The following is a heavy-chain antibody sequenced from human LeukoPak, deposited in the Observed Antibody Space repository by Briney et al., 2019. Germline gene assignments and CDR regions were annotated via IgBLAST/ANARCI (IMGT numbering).Heavy chain of an antibody. CDR1: GGSTSSSSYY. J-gene: IGHJ4*02. CDR2: IYTSGST. Sequence: PSETLSLTCTVSGGSTSSSSYYWSWIRQPAGKGLEWIGRIYTSGSTNCNPSLKSRVTMSVDTSKNQFSLKLSSVTAADTAVYYCAGGYSSGLGWLRGQGTLVTVSS. CDR3: AGGYSSGLGWL. V-gene: IGHV4-61*02. D-gene: IGHD6-19*01.